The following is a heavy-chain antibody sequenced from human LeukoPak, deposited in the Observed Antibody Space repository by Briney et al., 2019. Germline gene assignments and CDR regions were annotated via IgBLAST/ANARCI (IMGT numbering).Heavy chain of an antibody. Sequence: GASVKVSCKASGYTFTSYDINCVRQATGQGLEWMGWMNPNSGNTGYAQKFQGRVTMTRNTSISTAYMELSSLRSEDTALYYCARGHKITMFGVVIIQGVCFDPWGEGTLVTVSS. J-gene: IGHJ5*02. D-gene: IGHD3-3*01. V-gene: IGHV1-8*01. CDR2: MNPNSGNT. CDR3: ARGHKITMFGVVIIQGVCFDP. CDR1: GYTFTSYD.